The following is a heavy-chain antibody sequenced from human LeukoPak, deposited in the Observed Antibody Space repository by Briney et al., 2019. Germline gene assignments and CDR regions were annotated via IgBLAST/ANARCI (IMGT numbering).Heavy chain of an antibody. CDR1: GFTFSSYA. CDR2: IGAGGTFT. V-gene: IGHV3-23*01. Sequence: QPGGSLRLSCTASGFTFSSYAMNWVRQAPGKGLEWVSGIGAGGTFTYYADPVKGRFTIFRHNSRNTLYLQMNSLRADDTAVYYCAKGLDYTTYGYYFDYWGQGTLVTVSS. J-gene: IGHJ4*02. CDR3: AKGLDYTTYGYYFDY. D-gene: IGHD4-11*01.